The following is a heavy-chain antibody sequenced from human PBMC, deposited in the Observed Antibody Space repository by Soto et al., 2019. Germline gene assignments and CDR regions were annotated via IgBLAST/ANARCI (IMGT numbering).Heavy chain of an antibody. CDR2: INHSGST. J-gene: IGHJ5*02. CDR1: GGSFSGYY. V-gene: IGHV4-34*01. CDR3: ARAPFVVAATHWFDP. Sequence: SETLSLTCAVYGGSFSGYYWSWIRQPPGKGLEWIGEINHSGSTNYNPSLKSRVTISVDTSKNQFSLKLSSVTAADTALYYCARAPFVVAATHWFDPWGQGTLVTVSS. D-gene: IGHD2-15*01.